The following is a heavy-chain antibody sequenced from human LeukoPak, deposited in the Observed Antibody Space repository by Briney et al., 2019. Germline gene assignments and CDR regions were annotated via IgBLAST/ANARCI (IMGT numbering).Heavy chain of an antibody. V-gene: IGHV4-59*08. CDR1: GRSISSFY. Sequence: SEALSLTCTVSGRSISSFYWSWIRQPPGQGLEWLGYIYYTGSTNYNPSLKSRVTISVDTSKNRFSLKLSSVTAADTAVYYCASGGAAAIDYWGQGTLVTVSS. J-gene: IGHJ4*02. CDR3: ASGGAAAIDY. D-gene: IGHD6-13*01. CDR2: IYYTGST.